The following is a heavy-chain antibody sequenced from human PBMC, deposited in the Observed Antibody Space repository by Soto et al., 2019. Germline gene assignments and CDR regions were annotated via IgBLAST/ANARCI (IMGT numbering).Heavy chain of an antibody. J-gene: IGHJ3*02. CDR2: ISGSGGST. D-gene: IGHD3-3*01. CDR1: GFTFSSYA. V-gene: IGHV3-23*01. Sequence: GGSLRLSCAASGFTFSSYAMSWVRQAPWKGLEWVSAISGSGGSTYYADSVKGRFTISRDNSKNTLYLQMNSLRAEDTAVYYCATYDFWSGYTNGAFDIWGQGTMVTVSS. CDR3: ATYDFWSGYTNGAFDI.